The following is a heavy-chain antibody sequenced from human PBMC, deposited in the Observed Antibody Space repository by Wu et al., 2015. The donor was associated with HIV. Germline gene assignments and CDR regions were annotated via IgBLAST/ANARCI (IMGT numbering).Heavy chain of an antibody. D-gene: IGHD6-13*01. CDR2: IIPNHGGA. CDR3: ARGAENRWGPSSNWKVGWFDP. J-gene: IGHJ5*02. CDR1: GDTFSRSG. Sequence: QVQLMQSGAEVKKPGSSVKVSCKASGDTFSRSGISWMRQAPGKGFEWMGRIIPNHGGANYAEKFEGRVTITADEATNTAYMDLSRLRSEDTAVYYCARGAENRWGPSSNWKVGWFDPGAREPWSPSPQ. V-gene: IGHV1-69*09.